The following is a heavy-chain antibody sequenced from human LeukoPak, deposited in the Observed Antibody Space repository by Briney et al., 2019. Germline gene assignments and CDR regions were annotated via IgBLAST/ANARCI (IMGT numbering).Heavy chain of an antibody. CDR2: INPHSGGT. CDR3: ARGRIVVVTRGAFDP. D-gene: IGHD3-22*01. CDR1: GYTFTDYY. J-gene: IGHJ5*02. V-gene: IGHV1-2*02. Sequence: ASVKVSCKASGYTFTDYYMHWVRQAPGQGLEWMGWINPHSGGTDHAQKFQGRVTMTRDTSISTAYMELSSLRSEDTAVYYCARGRIVVVTRGAFDPWGQGTLVTVSS.